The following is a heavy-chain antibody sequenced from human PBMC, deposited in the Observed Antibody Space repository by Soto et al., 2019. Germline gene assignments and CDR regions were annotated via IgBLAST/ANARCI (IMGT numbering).Heavy chain of an antibody. CDR3: ARDKGNFWSGYPLNWFDP. D-gene: IGHD3-3*01. J-gene: IGHJ5*02. V-gene: IGHV1-2*02. CDR2: INPNSGGT. Sequence: GASVTVSFKASVYTFTGYFMHWVRPAPGQGLAWMGWINPNSGGTNYAQKFQGRVTMTRDTSISTAYMELSRLRSDDTAVYYCARDKGNFWSGYPLNWFDPWGQGTLVTVSS. CDR1: VYTFTGYF.